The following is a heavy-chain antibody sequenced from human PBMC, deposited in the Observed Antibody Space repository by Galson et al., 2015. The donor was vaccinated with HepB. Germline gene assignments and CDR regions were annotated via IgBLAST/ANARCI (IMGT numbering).Heavy chain of an antibody. CDR2: ISYDGSNK. D-gene: IGHD4/OR15-4a*01. V-gene: IGHV3-30-3*01. CDR1: GFTFSSYA. CDR3: ARQFMVAPLDY. J-gene: IGHJ4*02. Sequence: SLRLSCAASGFTFSSYAMHWVRQAPGKGLEWVAVISYDGSNKYYADSVKGRLTISRDNSKNTLYLQMNSLRAEDTAVYYCARQFMVAPLDYWGQGTLVTVSS.